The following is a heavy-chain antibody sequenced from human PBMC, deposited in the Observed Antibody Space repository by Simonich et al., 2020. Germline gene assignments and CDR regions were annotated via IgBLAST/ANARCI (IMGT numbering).Heavy chain of an antibody. V-gene: IGHV3-74*01. Sequence: EVQLVESGGGLVQPGGSLRLSCAASGFTFSSYWMHWVRQAPGKGLVWVLCINGDGSITSNADSVKGRFTISRDNAKNTLYLQMNSLRAEDTAVYYCARDYSNYDAFDIWGQGTMVTVSS. CDR2: INGDGSIT. D-gene: IGHD4-4*01. J-gene: IGHJ3*02. CDR3: ARDYSNYDAFDI. CDR1: GFTFSSYW.